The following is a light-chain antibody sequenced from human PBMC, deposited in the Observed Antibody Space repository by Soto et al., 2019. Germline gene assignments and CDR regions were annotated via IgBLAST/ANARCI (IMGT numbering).Light chain of an antibody. Sequence: HSALPQPPSASGIPGQRVTISCSGSSSNIGSNTVNWYQQLPGTAPKLLIYSNNQRPSGVPDRFSGSKSGTSASLAISGLQSEDEADYYCAAWDDSLNGYVFGTGTKVTVL. CDR1: SSNIGSNT. CDR3: AAWDDSLNGYV. CDR2: SNN. J-gene: IGLJ1*01. V-gene: IGLV1-44*01.